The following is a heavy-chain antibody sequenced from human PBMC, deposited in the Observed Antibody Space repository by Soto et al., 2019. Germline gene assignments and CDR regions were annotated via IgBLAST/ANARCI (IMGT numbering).Heavy chain of an antibody. Sequence: SQTLSLTWSLSAGSLNNYYWTCIRQSPGKGLEWIGHMYYSGSITYNPSLKSRATISLDTPKDQFSLKLKSVTAAETAVHYCARGAHCIPSRGSGYPNNWFDPWGQGTLVTVPQ. D-gene: IGHD3-10*01. CDR3: ARGAHCIPSRGSGYPNNWFDP. V-gene: IGHV4-59*01. J-gene: IGHJ5*02. CDR2: MYYSGSI. CDR1: AGSLNNYY.